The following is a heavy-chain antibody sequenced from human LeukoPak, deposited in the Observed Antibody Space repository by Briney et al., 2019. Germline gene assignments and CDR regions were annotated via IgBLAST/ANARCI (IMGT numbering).Heavy chain of an antibody. Sequence: SVKVSCKASGYTFTGYYMHWVRQAPGQGLEWMGWINPNSGGTNYAQKFQGWVTMTRDTSISTAYMELSRLRSDDTAVYYCAREFRGCTNGVCYTFDYWGQGTLVTVSS. CDR3: AREFRGCTNGVCYTFDY. V-gene: IGHV1-2*04. CDR1: GYTFTGYY. CDR2: INPNSGGT. J-gene: IGHJ4*02. D-gene: IGHD2-8*01.